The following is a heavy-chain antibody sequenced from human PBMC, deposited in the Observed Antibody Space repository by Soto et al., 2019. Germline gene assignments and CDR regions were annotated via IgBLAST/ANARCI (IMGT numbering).Heavy chain of an antibody. CDR2: IYYSGST. J-gene: IGHJ3*02. V-gene: IGHV4-31*03. CDR1: GGSIGSGGNY. CDR3: GFGRFPSPVFDI. Sequence: SETLTLTCTVSGGSIGSGGNYWSWIRQHPGKGLEWIGYIYYSGSTYYNPSLKSRVTISVDTSKNQFSLKLSSVTAADTAVYYCGFGRFPSPVFDIWGQGTMVTVSS. D-gene: IGHD3-10*01.